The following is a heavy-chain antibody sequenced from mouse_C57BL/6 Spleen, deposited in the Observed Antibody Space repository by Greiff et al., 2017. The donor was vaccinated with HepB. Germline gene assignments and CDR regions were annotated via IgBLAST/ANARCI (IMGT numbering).Heavy chain of an antibody. V-gene: IGHV1-15*01. CDR1: GYTFTDYE. CDR3: TGQSLYYFDY. CDR2: IDPETGGT. Sequence: VQLQQSGAELVRPGASVTLSCKASGYTFTDYEMHWVKQTPVHGLEWIGAIDPETGGTAYNQKFKGKAILTADKSSSTAYMELRSLTSEDSAVYYCTGQSLYYFDYWGQCTTLTVSS. J-gene: IGHJ2*01.